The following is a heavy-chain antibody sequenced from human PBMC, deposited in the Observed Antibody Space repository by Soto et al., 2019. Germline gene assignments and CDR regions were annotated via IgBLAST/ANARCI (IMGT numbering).Heavy chain of an antibody. CDR3: ARDLFLGRIAAAGYYFDY. CDR2: IWYDGSNK. J-gene: IGHJ4*02. D-gene: IGHD6-13*01. V-gene: IGHV3-33*01. Sequence: PGGSLRLSCAASGFTFSSYGMHWVRQAPGKGLEWVAVIWYDGSNKYYADSVKGRFTISRDNSKNTLYLQMNSLRAEDTAVYYCARDLFLGRIAAAGYYFDYWGQGT. CDR1: GFTFSSYG.